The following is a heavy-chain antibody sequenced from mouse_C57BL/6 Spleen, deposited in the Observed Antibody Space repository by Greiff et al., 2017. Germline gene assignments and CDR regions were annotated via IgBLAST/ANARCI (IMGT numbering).Heavy chain of an antibody. CDR1: GFTFSDYY. J-gene: IGHJ2*01. CDR2: INYDGSST. CDR3: ARDRLGRDY. D-gene: IGHD4-1*01. V-gene: IGHV5-16*01. Sequence: DVHLVASEGGLVQPGSSMKLSCTASGFTFSDYYMAWVRQAPEKGLEWVANINYDGSSTYYLDSLKSRFIISSNNAKNILYLQMSSLKSEDTATYYCARDRLGRDYWGQGTTLTVSS.